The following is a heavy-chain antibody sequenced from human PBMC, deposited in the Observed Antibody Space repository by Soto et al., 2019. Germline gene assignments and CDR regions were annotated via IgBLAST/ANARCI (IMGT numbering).Heavy chain of an antibody. V-gene: IGHV4-59*08. CDR2: IYYSGRT. CDR1: GGSINSYY. CDR3: ARRYGSAFDI. D-gene: IGHD4-17*01. Sequence: QVQLQESGPGLVKPSETLSLTCTVSGGSINSYYWSWIRQPPGKGLEWIGYIYYSGRTNYNPSLKSGVTISVDTSKNQFSLKLSSVTAADTAVYYCARRYGSAFDIWGQGKMVTVSS. J-gene: IGHJ3*02.